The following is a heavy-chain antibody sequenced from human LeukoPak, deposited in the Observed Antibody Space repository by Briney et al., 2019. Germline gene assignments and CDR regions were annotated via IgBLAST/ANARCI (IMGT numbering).Heavy chain of an antibody. J-gene: IGHJ4*02. CDR3: VRGVGVNSRPDY. Sequence: SVKVSCKASGGTFSSYAISWVRQAPGQGLEWMGRIIPILGIANYAQKFQGRVTITADKSTSTAYMELSSLRSDDTAVYYCVRGVGVNSRPDYWGQGTLVTVSS. CDR1: GGTFSSYA. CDR2: IIPILGIA. V-gene: IGHV1-69*04. D-gene: IGHD1-26*01.